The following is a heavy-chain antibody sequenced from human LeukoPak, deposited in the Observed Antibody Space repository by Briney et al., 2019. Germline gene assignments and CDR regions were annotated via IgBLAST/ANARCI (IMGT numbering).Heavy chain of an antibody. J-gene: IGHJ6*03. CDR3: ARGPRYCTNGVCFYYYYYYYMDV. D-gene: IGHD2-8*01. CDR1: GYTFTSYD. V-gene: IGHV1-8*01. CDR2: MNPNSGNT. Sequence: ASVKVSCKASGYTFTSYDINWVRQATGQGLEWMGWMNPNSGNTGYAQKFQGRDTMTRNTSISTAYMELSSLRSEDTAVYYCARGPRYCTNGVCFYYYYYYYMDVWGKGTTVTVSS.